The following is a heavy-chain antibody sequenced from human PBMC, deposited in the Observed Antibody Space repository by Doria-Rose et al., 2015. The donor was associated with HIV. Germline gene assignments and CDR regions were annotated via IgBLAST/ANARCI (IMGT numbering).Heavy chain of an antibody. CDR3: ARIKSSRWYHKYYFDF. Sequence: SGPVLVKPTETLTLTCTVSGASLSSPGMGVSWIRQPPGKALEWLANIFADDERAYKTSLESRLTIFRGTSKSQVVLTMTDMDPVDTATYYCARIKSSRWYHKYYFDFWGQGTLVIVSA. V-gene: IGHV2-26*01. CDR2: IFADDER. D-gene: IGHD6-13*01. CDR1: GASLSSPGMG. J-gene: IGHJ4*02.